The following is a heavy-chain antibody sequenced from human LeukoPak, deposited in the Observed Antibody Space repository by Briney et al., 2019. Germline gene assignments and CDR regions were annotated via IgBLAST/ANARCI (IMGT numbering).Heavy chain of an antibody. V-gene: IGHV3-7*01. J-gene: IGHJ4*02. Sequence: GGSLRLSCAASGFTFSSYWVSWVRQAPGKGLEWVANIKQDGSEKYYVDSVKGRFTISRDNAKNSLYLQMNSLRAEDTAVYYCARVTIVVAGFFDYWGQGTLVTVSS. CDR2: IKQDGSEK. CDR3: ARVTIVVAGFFDY. D-gene: IGHD3-22*01. CDR1: GFTFSSYW.